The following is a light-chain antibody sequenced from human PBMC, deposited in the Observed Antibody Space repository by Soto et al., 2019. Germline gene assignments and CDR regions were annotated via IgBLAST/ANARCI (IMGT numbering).Light chain of an antibody. Sequence: QSVLTQPPSVSGAPGHRVTISCTGTSSNIESGYDVHWYQQFPGTAPKLLIYRNTNRPSGVPERFSGSKSDTSASLTISGLQAEDEADYYCQSYDSSLSGSVFGEGTKVTVL. CDR1: SSNIESGYD. CDR3: QSYDSSLSGSV. CDR2: RNT. V-gene: IGLV1-40*01. J-gene: IGLJ2*01.